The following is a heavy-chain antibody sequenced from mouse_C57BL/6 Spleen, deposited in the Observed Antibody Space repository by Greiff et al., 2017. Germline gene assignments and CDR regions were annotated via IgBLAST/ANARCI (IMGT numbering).Heavy chain of an antibody. V-gene: IGHV5-6*01. CDR1: GFTFSSYG. J-gene: IGHJ3*01. CDR2: ISSGGSYT. Sequence: EVKLMESGGDLVKPGGTLKLSCAASGFTFSSYGMSWVRQTPDKRLEWVATISSGGSYTYYPDSVKGRFTISRDNAKNTLYLQMSSLKSEDTAMYYCARHAYDYDGWFAYWGQGTLVTVSA. CDR3: ARHAYDYDGWFAY. D-gene: IGHD2-4*01.